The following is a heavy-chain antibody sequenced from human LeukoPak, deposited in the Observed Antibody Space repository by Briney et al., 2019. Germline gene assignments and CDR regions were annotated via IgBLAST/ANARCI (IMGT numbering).Heavy chain of an antibody. J-gene: IGHJ3*02. CDR3: ARDRYSGYDGFGAFDI. Sequence: PGGSLRLSCAASGFTVSSNYMSWVRQAPGKGLEWVSVIYSGGSTYYADSVKGRFTISRDNSKNTLYLQMNSLRAEDTAVYYCARDRYSGYDGFGAFDIWGQGTMVTVSS. CDR2: IYSGGST. D-gene: IGHD5-12*01. CDR1: GFTVSSNY. V-gene: IGHV3-53*01.